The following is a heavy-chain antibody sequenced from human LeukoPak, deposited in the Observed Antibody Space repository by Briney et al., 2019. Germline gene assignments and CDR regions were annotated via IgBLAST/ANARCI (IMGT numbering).Heavy chain of an antibody. V-gene: IGHV1-18*01. CDR1: GYTFTSYG. Sequence: ASVKVSCKASGYTFTSYGISWVRQAPGQGLEWMGWISAYNGNTNYAQKLQGRVTMTTDTSTSTAYMELRSLRSDDAAVYYCARPEGGYCTNAVCYGPLDYWGQGTLVTVSS. J-gene: IGHJ4*02. CDR3: ARPEGGYCTNAVCYGPLDY. D-gene: IGHD2-8*01. CDR2: ISAYNGNT.